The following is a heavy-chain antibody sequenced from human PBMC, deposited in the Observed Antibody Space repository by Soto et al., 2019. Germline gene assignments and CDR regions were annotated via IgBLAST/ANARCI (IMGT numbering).Heavy chain of an antibody. V-gene: IGHV3-33*06. J-gene: IGHJ4*02. Sequence: GGSLRLSCVASGFTFSSYGMYWVRQAPGKGPDWVAVIWYDGSNKYYADSVKGRFTISRDNSKNTLYLQMNSLRAEDTAVYYCAKSDVPPIAAPDYWGQGAPVTVSS. D-gene: IGHD5-12*01. CDR3: AKSDVPPIAAPDY. CDR2: IWYDGSNK. CDR1: GFTFSSYG.